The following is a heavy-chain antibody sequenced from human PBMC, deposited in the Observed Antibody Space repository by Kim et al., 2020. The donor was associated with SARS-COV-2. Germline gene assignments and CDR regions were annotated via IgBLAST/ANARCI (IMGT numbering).Heavy chain of an antibody. J-gene: IGHJ4*02. CDR3: VGVVAFVLYF. CDR1: GFTFSDHY. V-gene: IGHV3-72*01. CDR2: TRNKAESYTT. Sequence: GGSLRLSCAASGFTFSDHYMDWVRLAPGKGLEWIGRTRNKAESYTTKYAASVRGRFTISRDESKNSLYLQMNGLKTEDTAVYYCVGVVAFVLYFWGQGTLVTVSS. D-gene: IGHD2-15*01.